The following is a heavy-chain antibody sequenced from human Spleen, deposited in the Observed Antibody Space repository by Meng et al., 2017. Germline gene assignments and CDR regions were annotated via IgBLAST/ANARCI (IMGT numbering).Heavy chain of an antibody. CDR1: GFTLRGYW. Sequence: EVQLVESGGGLVQPGGSLRLSCAASGFTLRGYWMHWVRQVPGKGLVWVSRISPEENTISHAGSVMGRFTISRDIAKNTLYLQMNSLRAEDTAVYYCARDTDGSSHYGRLDPWGQGTLVTVSS. V-gene: IGHV3-74*01. J-gene: IGHJ5*02. CDR3: ARDTDGSSHYGRLDP. D-gene: IGHD3-22*01. CDR2: ISPEENTI.